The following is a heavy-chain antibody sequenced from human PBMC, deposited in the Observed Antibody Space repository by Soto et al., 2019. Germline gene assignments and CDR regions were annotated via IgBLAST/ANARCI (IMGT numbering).Heavy chain of an antibody. Sequence: PGGSLILSCGSSGFPLRDFYMTLLRQAPGKGLEWLSYISPNSNYREYADSVKGRHTISRDNAKKSLYLQMNSLRAEDTAVYYSVRGGGGGQFDSWGQGTPVNVSA. V-gene: IGHV3-11*06. D-gene: IGHD2-21*01. CDR3: VRGGGGGQFDS. J-gene: IGHJ4*02. CDR2: ISPNSNYR. CDR1: GFPLRDFY.